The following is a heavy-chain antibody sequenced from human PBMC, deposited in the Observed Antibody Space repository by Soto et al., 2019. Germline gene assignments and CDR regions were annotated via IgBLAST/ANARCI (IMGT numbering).Heavy chain of an antibody. Sequence: QLQLQESGPGLVKPSETSSLTCTVSGGSINSDTDYWAWIRQPPGKALEWIGSIYHSGSTYQNPSLKSRITMSGDKSKNQFSLRLTSVTAADTAVYYCARRLEEYGNYWFDPWGQGILVTVSS. J-gene: IGHJ5*02. V-gene: IGHV4-39*01. CDR1: GGSINSDTDY. D-gene: IGHD4-17*01. CDR2: IYHSGST. CDR3: ARRLEEYGNYWFDP.